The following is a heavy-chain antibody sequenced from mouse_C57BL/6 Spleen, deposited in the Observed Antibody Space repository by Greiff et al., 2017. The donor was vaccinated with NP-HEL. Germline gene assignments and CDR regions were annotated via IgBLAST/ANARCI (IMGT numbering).Heavy chain of an antibody. J-gene: IGHJ3*01. CDR1: GYTFTDHT. V-gene: IGHV1-78*01. D-gene: IGHD1-1*01. Sequence: QVQLQQSDAELVKPGASVKISCKVSGYTFTDHTIHWMKQRPEQGLEWIGYIYPRDGSTKYNEKFKGKATLTADKSSSTAYMQLNSLTSEDSAVYFCAREEGDYYGSSRAWFAYWGQGTLVTVSA. CDR2: IYPRDGST. CDR3: AREEGDYYGSSRAWFAY.